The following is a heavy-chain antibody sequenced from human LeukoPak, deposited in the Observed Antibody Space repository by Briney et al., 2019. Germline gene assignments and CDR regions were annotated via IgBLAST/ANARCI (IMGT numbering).Heavy chain of an antibody. V-gene: IGHV3-30-3*01. CDR3: ARVPRGIPAAPAYFDY. CDR2: ISYDGSNK. D-gene: IGHD2-2*01. CDR1: GFTFSSYA. J-gene: IGHJ4*02. Sequence: GRSLRLSCAASGFTFSSYAMHWVRQAPGKGLEWVAVISYDGSNKYYADSVKGRFTISRDNSKNTLYLQMNSLRAEDTAVYYCARVPRGIPAAPAYFDYWGQGTLVTVSS.